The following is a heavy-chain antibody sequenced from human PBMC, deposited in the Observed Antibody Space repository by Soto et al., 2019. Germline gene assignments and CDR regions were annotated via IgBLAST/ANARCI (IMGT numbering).Heavy chain of an antibody. CDR2: IFNSGTT. V-gene: IGHV4-31*02. CDR3: ALALGPTTGLDY. D-gene: IGHD1-26*01. J-gene: IGHJ4*02. CDR1: GASTVSHYH. Sequence: QVQLQESGPGLVKPSQTLSLTCSVSGASTVSHYHWTWIRQPPGKGLAWMGYIFNSGTTFYNPSLPSRLSISMDTSGNHFSLELRSVTAADTAVYYCALALGPTTGLDYWGQGTLVTVSS.